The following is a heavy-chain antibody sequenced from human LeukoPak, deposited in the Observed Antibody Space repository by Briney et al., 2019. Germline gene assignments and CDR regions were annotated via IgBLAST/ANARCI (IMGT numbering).Heavy chain of an antibody. Sequence: GESLKISCAASGFAFSTYEMNWVRQAPGKGLEWISIISHEGSNTNYADSVEGRFTISRDNAKNSVYLQMNSLRAEDTAVYYCAAFYYNSNPKAVWGQGTMVTVSS. V-gene: IGHV3-48*03. D-gene: IGHD3-22*01. CDR2: ISHEGSNT. CDR3: AAFYYNSNPKAV. J-gene: IGHJ3*01. CDR1: GFAFSTYE.